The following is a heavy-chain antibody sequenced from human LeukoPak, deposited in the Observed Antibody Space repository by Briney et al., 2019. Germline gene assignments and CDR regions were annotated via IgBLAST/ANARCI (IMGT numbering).Heavy chain of an antibody. V-gene: IGHV1-69*13. CDR3: ARERGDDILTGYRTHFDY. CDR1: GGTFSSYA. D-gene: IGHD3-9*01. J-gene: IGHJ4*02. Sequence: VASVKVSCKASGGTFSSYAISWVRQAPGQGLEWMGGIIPIFGTANYAQKFQGRVTITADESTSTAYMELSSLRSEDTAVYYCARERGDDILTGYRTHFDYWGQGTLVTVSS. CDR2: IIPIFGTA.